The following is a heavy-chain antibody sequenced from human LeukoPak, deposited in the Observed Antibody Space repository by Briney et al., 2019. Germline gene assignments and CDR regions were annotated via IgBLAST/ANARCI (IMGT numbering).Heavy chain of an antibody. CDR2: INHRGST. CDR1: GGSINSGDYY. CDR3: ASPQVRPNYVYYYGMDV. Sequence: PSETLSLTCTVSGGSINSGDYYWSWIRQPPGKGLEWIGEINHRGSTNYNPSLKSRVTISVDTSKNQFSLRLNSVSAADTAVYYCASPQVRPNYVYYYGMDVWGQGTTVTVSS. V-gene: IGHV4-34*01. J-gene: IGHJ6*02. D-gene: IGHD3-10*01.